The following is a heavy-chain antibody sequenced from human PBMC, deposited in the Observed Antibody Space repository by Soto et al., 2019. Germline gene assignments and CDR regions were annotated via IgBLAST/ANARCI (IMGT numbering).Heavy chain of an antibody. CDR1: GFTFSNAY. J-gene: IGHJ4*02. D-gene: IGHD6-19*01. Sequence: GGSLRLSCAASGFTFSNAYMSWVRQAPGKGLEWVGHVKSKTDGGTTDYGAPVKGRFTISRDDSKTTLYLQMNSLKTEDTAVYYCTTRTVAAVAGTGFDYWGQGTLVTVSS. CDR2: VKSKTDGGTT. CDR3: TTRTVAAVAGTGFDY. V-gene: IGHV3-15*01.